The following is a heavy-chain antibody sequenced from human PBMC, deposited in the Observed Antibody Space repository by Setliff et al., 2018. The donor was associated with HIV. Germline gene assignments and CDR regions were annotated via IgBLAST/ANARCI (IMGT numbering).Heavy chain of an antibody. D-gene: IGHD3-10*01. J-gene: IGHJ4*02. CDR2: IIPIFGTA. CDR3: AGTSGKVIPYYFDY. CDR1: GGTFSSYA. V-gene: IGHV1-69*13. Sequence: SVKVSCKASGGTFSSYAISWVRQAPGQGLEWMGGIIPIFGTASYAQKFQGRVTITADESTSTAYMEPSSLRSEDTAVYYCAGTSGKVIPYYFDYWGQGTLVTVSS.